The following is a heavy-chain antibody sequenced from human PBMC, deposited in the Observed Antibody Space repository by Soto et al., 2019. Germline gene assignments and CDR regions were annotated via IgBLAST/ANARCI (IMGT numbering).Heavy chain of an antibody. Sequence: QVQLQESGPGLVKPSETLSLTCAVSGGSISSYYWSWIRQPPGKGLEWIGYFYYSGSTNYNPSLKRRVTISVDTSKNQFSLKLSSVTAADTAVYYWARGARTTYFDYWGQGTLVTVSS. J-gene: IGHJ4*02. CDR3: ARGARTTYFDY. CDR2: FYYSGST. CDR1: GGSISSYY. V-gene: IGHV4-59*01.